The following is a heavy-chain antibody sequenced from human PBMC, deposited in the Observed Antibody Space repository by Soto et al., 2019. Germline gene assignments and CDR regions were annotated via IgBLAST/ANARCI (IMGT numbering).Heavy chain of an antibody. CDR3: VKDGSSGLPYFYAMDV. CDR1: GFTVSSYG. V-gene: IGHV3-30*18. Sequence: QVQLVEYGGGVVQPGRSLRLSCAASGFTVSSYGMHWVRQSPGKGLEWVAVISYDGRNKSYADAVKGRFTISRDNSTNPLYLQMSSMRAEDTAVYYCVKDGSSGLPYFYAMDVLGQGTTVTVSS. CDR2: ISYDGRNK. J-gene: IGHJ6*02. D-gene: IGHD6-19*01.